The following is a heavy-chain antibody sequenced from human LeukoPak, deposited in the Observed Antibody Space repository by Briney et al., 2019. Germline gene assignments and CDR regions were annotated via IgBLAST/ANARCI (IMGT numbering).Heavy chain of an antibody. CDR2: VYYSGST. Sequence: SETLSLTCTVSGGSISSSAYYWGWIRQSPGKGLEWIGDVYYSGSTFYNPSLMSRVAISADTSMNQFSLKLSSVTAADTAVYYCARHSFYYYYYIDVWGKGTTVIVSS. V-gene: IGHV4-39*01. J-gene: IGHJ6*03. CDR3: ARHSFYYYYYIDV. CDR1: GGSISSSAYY.